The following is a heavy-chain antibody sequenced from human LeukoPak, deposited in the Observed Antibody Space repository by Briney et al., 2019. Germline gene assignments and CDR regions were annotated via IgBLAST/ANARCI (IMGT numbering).Heavy chain of an antibody. CDR1: GFTFSSYS. CDR2: ISSSSSTI. CDR3: ATLGVLLWFGELLGY. J-gene: IGHJ4*02. Sequence: GGSLRLSCAASGFTFSSYSMNWVRQAPGKGLEWVSYISSSSSTIYYADSVKGRFTISRDNAKNSLYLQMNSLRAEDTAVYYCATLGVLLWFGELLGYWGQGTLVTVSS. V-gene: IGHV3-48*01. D-gene: IGHD3-10*01.